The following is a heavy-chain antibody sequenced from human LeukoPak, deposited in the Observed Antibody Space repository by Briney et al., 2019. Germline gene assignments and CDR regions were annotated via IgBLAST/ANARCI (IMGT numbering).Heavy chain of an antibody. CDR2: ITNSGNYA. V-gene: IGHV3-11*05. Sequence: PGGSLRLSCAASGFTFSDHYMTWIPQAPGKGLEWVSYITNSGNYANYANSVKGRFTISRDNGENSLYLRMSSLRAEDTAVYYCGRGHYGLDVWGQGTTVTVSS. CDR1: GFTFSDHY. CDR3: GRGHYGLDV. J-gene: IGHJ6*02.